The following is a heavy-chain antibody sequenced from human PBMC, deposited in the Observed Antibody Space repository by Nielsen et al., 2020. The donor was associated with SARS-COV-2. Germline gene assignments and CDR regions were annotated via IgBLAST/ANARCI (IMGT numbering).Heavy chain of an antibody. J-gene: IGHJ5*02. D-gene: IGHD3-10*01. V-gene: IGHV3-33*01. CDR2: IWYDGSNK. CDR3: ARDNAVGESDH. Sequence: GESLKISCAASGFTFSSYGMHWVRQAPGKGLEWVAVIWYDGSNKYYADSVKGRFTISRDNSKNTLYLQMNSLRAEDTAVYYCARDNAVGESDHWGQGTLVTVSS. CDR1: GFTFSSYG.